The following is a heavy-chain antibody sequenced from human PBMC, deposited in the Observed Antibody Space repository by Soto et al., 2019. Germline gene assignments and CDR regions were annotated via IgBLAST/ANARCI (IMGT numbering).Heavy chain of an antibody. CDR2: IYYSGST. CDR1: SGSISSGGFY. Sequence: QVQLQESGPGLVKPSQTLSLTCTVSSGSISSGGFYWSWIHQHPGKGLEWIGDIYYSGSTYYNPSLTSRVILSVDTSKNQFSLKLSSMTAADTAVYYCARASFGIIAAFDYWGQGTLVTVSS. CDR3: ARASFGIIAAFDY. V-gene: IGHV4-31*03. J-gene: IGHJ4*02. D-gene: IGHD6-13*01.